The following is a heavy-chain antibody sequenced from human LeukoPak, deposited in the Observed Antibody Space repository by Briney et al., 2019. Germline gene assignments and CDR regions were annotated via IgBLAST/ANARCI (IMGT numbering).Heavy chain of an antibody. CDR1: GFNFNNFA. J-gene: IGHJ4*02. CDR2: MTGPADTT. V-gene: IGHV3-23*01. CDR3: ATGAEIDH. Sequence: GGSLRLSCAASGFNFNNFAMSWVRQAPGKGPEWLSAMTGPADTTYYAESVKGLFIISRDYSKSMVYLQMNSLRVEDTAIYYCATGAEIDHWGQASLVTVSS.